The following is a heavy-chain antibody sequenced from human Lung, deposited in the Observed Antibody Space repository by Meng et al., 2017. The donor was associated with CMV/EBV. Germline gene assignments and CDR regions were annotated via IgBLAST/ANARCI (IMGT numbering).Heavy chain of an antibody. CDR3: SESDDIGSSPHDPFDI. Sequence: SETLSLTCTVSGASISANYWSWSRRPPGKGLEYIGSISYTGYIEYNPSLKGRVAISLDTSKNQFSLMLASVTAADTAMYYCSESDDIGSSPHDPFDIWGQRXVVTVSS. CDR2: ISYTGYI. J-gene: IGHJ3*02. CDR1: GASISANY. D-gene: IGHD1-1*01. V-gene: IGHV4-59*01.